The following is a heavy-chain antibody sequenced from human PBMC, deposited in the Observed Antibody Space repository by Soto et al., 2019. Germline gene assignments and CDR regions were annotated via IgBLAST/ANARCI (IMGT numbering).Heavy chain of an antibody. J-gene: IGHJ4*02. D-gene: IGHD4-17*01. V-gene: IGHV1-3*01. Sequence: ASVKVSCKASGYTFTSYAMHWVRQAPGQRLEWMGWINAGNGNTKYSQKFQGRVTITRDTSASTAYMELSSLRSEDTAVYYCARGHLMTTVTTELDYWGQGTLVTVSS. CDR2: INAGNGNT. CDR1: GYTFTSYA. CDR3: ARGHLMTTVTTELDY.